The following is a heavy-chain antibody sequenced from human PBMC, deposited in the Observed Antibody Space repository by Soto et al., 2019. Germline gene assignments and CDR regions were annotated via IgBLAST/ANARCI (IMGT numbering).Heavy chain of an antibody. V-gene: IGHV4-59*12. Sequence: SETLSLTCTVSGGSISSYYWSWIRQPPGKGLEWIGYIYYSGSTKYNPSLKSRVTISVDTSKNQFSLNLSSVTAADTAVYYCARGLGYQLRINWFDPWGQGTLVTVSS. D-gene: IGHD2-2*01. CDR1: GGSISSYY. J-gene: IGHJ5*02. CDR3: ARGLGYQLRINWFDP. CDR2: IYYSGST.